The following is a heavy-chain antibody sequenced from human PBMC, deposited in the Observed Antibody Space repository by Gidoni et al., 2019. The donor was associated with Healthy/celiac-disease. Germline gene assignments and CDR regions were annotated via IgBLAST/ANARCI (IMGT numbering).Heavy chain of an antibody. CDR3: ARGGGQDYYDSSGYPLYYGMDV. D-gene: IGHD3-22*01. V-gene: IGHV4-59*01. Sequence: QVQLQESGPGLVTPSEPLSLTCTVSGGPISSYYWSWIRQPPGKGLEWIGYIYYSGSTNSHPSLKSRVTISVDTSKNQFSLKLSSVTAADTAVYYCARGGGQDYYDSSGYPLYYGMDVWGQGTTVTVSS. J-gene: IGHJ6*02. CDR2: IYYSGST. CDR1: GGPISSYY.